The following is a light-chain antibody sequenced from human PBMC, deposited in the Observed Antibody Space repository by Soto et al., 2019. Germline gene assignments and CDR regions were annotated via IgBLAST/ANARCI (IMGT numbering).Light chain of an antibody. Sequence: EIVLTQSPATLSLSPGERGTLSCRASQSVGSNLAWYQLKPGQAPRLLIHTAFNRATGIPARFSGSGSGTDFTLTISSLEPEDFAVYYCQQRSNWPPTFGGGTKVEI. J-gene: IGKJ4*01. CDR2: TAF. V-gene: IGKV3-11*01. CDR1: QSVGSN. CDR3: QQRSNWPPT.